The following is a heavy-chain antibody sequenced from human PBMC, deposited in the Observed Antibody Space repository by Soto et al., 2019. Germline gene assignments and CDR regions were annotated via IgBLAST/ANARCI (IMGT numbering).Heavy chain of an antibody. D-gene: IGHD2-21*01. V-gene: IGHV3-30-3*01. Sequence: GGSLRLSCAASGFTFSSYAMHWVRQAPGKGLEWVAVISYDGSNKYYADSVKGRFTISRDNSKNTLYLQMNSLRAEDTAVYYCARGIARPIPVGFDYWGQGTLVTVSS. CDR3: ARGIARPIPVGFDY. J-gene: IGHJ4*02. CDR1: GFTFSSYA. CDR2: ISYDGSNK.